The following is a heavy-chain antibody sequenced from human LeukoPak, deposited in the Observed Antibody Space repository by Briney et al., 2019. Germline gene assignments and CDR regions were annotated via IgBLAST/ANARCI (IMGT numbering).Heavy chain of an antibody. CDR3: AREGREGWYFDL. Sequence: ASVKVSCKASGYTFTGYYMHWVRQAPGQGLEWMGWINPSSGGSKYAQKFQGRVTMTTDTSITTAYMELSSLRSDDTAVCYCAREGREGWYFDLWGRGTLVTVSS. CDR1: GYTFTGYY. V-gene: IGHV1-2*02. J-gene: IGHJ2*01. CDR2: INPSSGGS.